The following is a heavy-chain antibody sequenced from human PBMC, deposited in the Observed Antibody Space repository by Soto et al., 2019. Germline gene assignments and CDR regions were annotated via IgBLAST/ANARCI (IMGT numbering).Heavy chain of an antibody. V-gene: IGHV4-39*01. D-gene: IGHD6-13*01. CDR2: IYYSGST. CDR3: ARIAAAGYYYYYGMDV. CDR1: GGSISSSSYY. J-gene: IGHJ6*02. Sequence: SETLSLTCTVSGGSISSSSYYWGWIRQPPGKGLEWIGSIYYSGSTYYNPSLKSRVTISVDTSKNQFSLKLSSMTAADTAVYYCARIAAAGYYYYYGMDVWGQGTTVTVSS.